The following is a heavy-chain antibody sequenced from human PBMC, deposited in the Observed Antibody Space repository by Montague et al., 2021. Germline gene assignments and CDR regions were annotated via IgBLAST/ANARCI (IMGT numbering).Heavy chain of an antibody. V-gene: IGHV4-34*01. Sequence: SETLSLTCVVYGATYSGYWLRRIRPHPGRGLGRVGEIYQSENAHSEPSPECRVALSEDTCNNQFSLNLNSVTAADTAVHYCARHKTGERGFDVWGKGTTVTVSS. J-gene: IGHJ6*04. CDR2: IYQSENA. CDR3: ARHKTGERGFDV. CDR1: GATYSGYW. D-gene: IGHD1-26*01.